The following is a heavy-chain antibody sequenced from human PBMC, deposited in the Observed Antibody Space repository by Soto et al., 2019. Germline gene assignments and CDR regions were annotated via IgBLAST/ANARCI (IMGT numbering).Heavy chain of an antibody. CDR3: ARCSITMVVPDY. V-gene: IGHV4-39*01. D-gene: IGHD3-22*01. Sequence: PSETLSLTCSVSGYSVSSSDYYWAWIRQPPGKGLAWIGEINRSGSTSYHPSLKRRATISVDTSKNQFSLNLNSVTAADTAVYYCARCSITMVVPDYWGQVTLVTVSS. CDR1: GYSVSSSDYY. CDR2: INRSGST. J-gene: IGHJ4*02.